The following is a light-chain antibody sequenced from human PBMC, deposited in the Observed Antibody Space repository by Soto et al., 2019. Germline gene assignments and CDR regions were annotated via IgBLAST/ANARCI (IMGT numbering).Light chain of an antibody. Sequence: AIQLTQSPSSLSASVGDRVTITCRASQGISSALAWYQQKPGKAPMLLIYDASSLESGVPSRFSGSGSGTDFTLTISSLQPEDFETYYCQQFNSYPITFGQGTRLEIK. J-gene: IGKJ5*01. CDR1: QGISSA. CDR3: QQFNSYPIT. V-gene: IGKV1-13*02. CDR2: DAS.